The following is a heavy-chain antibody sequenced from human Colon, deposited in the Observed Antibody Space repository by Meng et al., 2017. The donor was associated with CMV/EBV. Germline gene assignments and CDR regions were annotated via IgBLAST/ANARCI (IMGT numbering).Heavy chain of an antibody. J-gene: IGHJ4*02. CDR3: AKAPRLSGSYYYFES. V-gene: IGHV3-23*01. D-gene: IGHD3-10*01. Sequence: VQPIVLWGGLSQPAGSLTLACAVSGFTLSNDAMSWVRQAPGKGLEWVSSISGAGGSTYYADSVKGRFTISRDNSKNTLSLQINSLRAEDTAIYYCAKAPRLSGSYYYFESWGQGTLVTASS. CDR1: GFTLSNDA. CDR2: ISGAGGST.